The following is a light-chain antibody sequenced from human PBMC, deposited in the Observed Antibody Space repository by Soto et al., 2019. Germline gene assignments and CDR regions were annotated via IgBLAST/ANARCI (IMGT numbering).Light chain of an antibody. Sequence: QSALTQPASVSGSPGQSITISCTGTSSDVGSYNLVSWYQQHPGKAPKLMIYDGSKRTSGVSTRFSGSKSGNTASLTISGLQAEDEADYYCCSYAGSSTWVFGGGTKLTVL. CDR2: DGS. CDR3: CSYAGSSTWV. V-gene: IGLV2-23*01. CDR1: SSDVGSYNL. J-gene: IGLJ3*02.